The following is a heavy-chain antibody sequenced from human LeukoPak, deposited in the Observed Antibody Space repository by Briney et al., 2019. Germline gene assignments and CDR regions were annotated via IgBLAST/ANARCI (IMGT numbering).Heavy chain of an antibody. J-gene: IGHJ5*02. CDR2: IIPILGIA. CDR3: ARGGRRDTAMAIRTGWFDP. CDR1: GGTFSSYT. Sequence: GASVKVSCKASGGTFSSYTISWVRQAPGQGLEWMGRIIPILGIANYAQKFQGRVTITADKSTGTAYMELSSLRSEDTAVYYCARGGRRDTAMAIRTGWFDPWGQGTLVTVSS. V-gene: IGHV1-69*02. D-gene: IGHD5-18*01.